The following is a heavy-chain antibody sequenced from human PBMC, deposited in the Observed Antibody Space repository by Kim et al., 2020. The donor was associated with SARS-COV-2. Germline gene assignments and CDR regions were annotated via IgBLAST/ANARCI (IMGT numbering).Heavy chain of an antibody. CDR1: GFTFSFYY. D-gene: IGHD3-10*01. CDR3: ARDDTAGNIDY. CDR2: ITHDGSVK. V-gene: IGHV3-7*03. J-gene: IGHJ4*02. Sequence: GGSLRLSCAASGFTFSFYYMGWARQAPGKGLEWLANITHDGSVKDYVDSVKGRFTISRDNAKNSLFLQMNSLRAEDTAVYVCARDDTAGNIDYWGQGTLVTVSS.